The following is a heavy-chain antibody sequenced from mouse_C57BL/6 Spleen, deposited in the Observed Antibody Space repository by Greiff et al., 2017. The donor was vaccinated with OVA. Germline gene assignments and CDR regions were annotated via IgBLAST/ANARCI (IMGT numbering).Heavy chain of an antibody. CDR2: IYPGDGDT. V-gene: IGHV1-80*01. CDR3: ASYGSSFPNFDY. D-gene: IGHD1-1*01. J-gene: IGHJ2*01. Sequence: QVQLKESGAELVKPGASVKISCKASGYAFSSYWMNWVKQRPGKGLEWIGQIYPGDGDTNYNGKFKGKATLTADKSSSTAYMQLISLTSEDSAVYFCASYGSSFPNFDYWGQGTTLTVSS. CDR1: GYAFSSYW.